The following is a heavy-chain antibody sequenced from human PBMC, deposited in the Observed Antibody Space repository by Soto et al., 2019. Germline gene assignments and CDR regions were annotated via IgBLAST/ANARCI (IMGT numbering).Heavy chain of an antibody. CDR2: ITTYNGNT. CDR3: ARDRTGYGMDV. CDR1: RYIFTNYG. V-gene: IGHV1-18*01. J-gene: IGHJ6*02. Sequence: QVQLVQSGVEVREPGASVKVSCKAVRYIFTNYGVSWVRQAPGQGLEWMGWITTYNGNTEYAQKVQGRVTMTTDASTSTAYMELGSLRSDDTAIYYCARDRTGYGMDVWCQGTTVTVSS.